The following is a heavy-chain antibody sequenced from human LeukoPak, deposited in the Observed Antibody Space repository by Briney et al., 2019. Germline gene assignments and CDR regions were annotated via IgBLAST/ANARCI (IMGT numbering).Heavy chain of an antibody. V-gene: IGHV1-2*02. D-gene: IGHD4-17*01. CDR3: ARAWEGDYLYTHDY. J-gene: IGHJ4*02. Sequence: GASVKVSCKASGYTFTGYYMHWVRQAPGQGLEWMGWINPNSGGTNYAQKFQGRVTMTRDTSISTAYMELSRLRSDDTAVYYCARAWEGDYLYTHDYWGQGTLVTVSS. CDR1: GYTFTGYY. CDR2: INPNSGGT.